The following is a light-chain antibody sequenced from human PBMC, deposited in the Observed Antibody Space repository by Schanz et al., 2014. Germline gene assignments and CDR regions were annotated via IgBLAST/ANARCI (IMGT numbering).Light chain of an antibody. J-gene: IGLJ2*01. CDR3: ASYAGSGNEV. CDR2: DVS. Sequence: QSALTQPASVSGSPGQSITISCTGTSSDVGGYNYVSWYQQYPGKAPKLMIYDVSNRPSGVSNRFSGSKSGNTASLTISGLQXEDEADYYCASYAGSGNEVFGGGTKLTVL. CDR1: SSDVGGYNY. V-gene: IGLV2-14*03.